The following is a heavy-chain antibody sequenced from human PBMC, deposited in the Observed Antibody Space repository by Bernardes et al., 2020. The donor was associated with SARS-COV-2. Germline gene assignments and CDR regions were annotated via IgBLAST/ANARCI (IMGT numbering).Heavy chain of an antibody. D-gene: IGHD4-17*01. Sequence: SGPTLVKPTQTLTLTCTFSGFSLRTRGVCVSWIRQPPGKALEWLARIDWDDDKYYNTSLKTRPTISKDTSKNQVILAMTNMDPADTATYYCARTPTVTTSYYFDFWGQGNLVTVSS. CDR3: ARTPTVTTSYYFDF. V-gene: IGHV2-70*11. CDR2: IDWDDDK. CDR1: GFSLRTRGVC. J-gene: IGHJ4*02.